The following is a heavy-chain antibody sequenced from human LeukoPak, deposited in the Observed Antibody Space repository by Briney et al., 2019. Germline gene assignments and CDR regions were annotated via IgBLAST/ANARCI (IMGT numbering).Heavy chain of an antibody. J-gene: IGHJ5*02. CDR3: ASGGYCSSTSCYPNWFDP. CDR2: ISHSGST. Sequence: PSETLSLTCTVSGGSITSYYWSWIRQPPGKGLEWIGYISHSGSTNYNPSLKSRVTISLDTSKNQFPLKLSSVTAADTAVYYCASGGYCSSTSCYPNWFDPWGQGTLVTVSS. CDR1: GGSITSYY. D-gene: IGHD2-2*01. V-gene: IGHV4-59*01.